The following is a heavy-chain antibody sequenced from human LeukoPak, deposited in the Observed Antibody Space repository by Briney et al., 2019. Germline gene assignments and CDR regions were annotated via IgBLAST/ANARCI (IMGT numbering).Heavy chain of an antibody. Sequence: SETLSLTCTVSGGSISSGSYYWSWIRQPAGKGLEWIGRIYTSGSTNYNPSLKSRVTISVDTSKNQFSLKLSSVTAADTAVYYCARGRVTLEYWGQGTLVTVSS. V-gene: IGHV4-61*02. CDR1: GGSISSGSYY. D-gene: IGHD2/OR15-2a*01. CDR2: IYTSGST. J-gene: IGHJ4*02. CDR3: ARGRVTLEY.